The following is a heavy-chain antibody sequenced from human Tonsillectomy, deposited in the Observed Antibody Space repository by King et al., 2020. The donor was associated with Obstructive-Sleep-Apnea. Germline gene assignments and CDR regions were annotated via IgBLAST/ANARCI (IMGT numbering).Heavy chain of an antibody. CDR2: ISTGSDTT. CDR1: GFTFSSSD. Sequence: PLVESGGGLVQPGGSLRLSCAASGFTFSSSDMHWARQAPGKGLEWVSYISTGSDTTHYADSVQGRFTISRDNAQNSLFLQMNSLRAEDTAVYYCVRDWFSSSWTWFDPWGQGTLVTVSS. D-gene: IGHD6-13*01. CDR3: VRDWFSSSWTWFDP. J-gene: IGHJ5*02. V-gene: IGHV3-48*04.